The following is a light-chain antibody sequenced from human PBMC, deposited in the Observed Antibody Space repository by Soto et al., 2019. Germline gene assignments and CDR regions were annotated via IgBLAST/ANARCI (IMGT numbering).Light chain of an antibody. CDR3: QQYSGPPYT. Sequence: EIVLTQSPGTLSLSPGERATLSCRASQSVSTSYLGWFQQRPGQAPRLLIYDTFNRATGIPDRFSGSVSGTDFTLTISRLEPEDFAVYYCQQYSGPPYTLGQGTKLEIK. CDR2: DTF. J-gene: IGKJ2*01. CDR1: QSVSTSY. V-gene: IGKV3-20*01.